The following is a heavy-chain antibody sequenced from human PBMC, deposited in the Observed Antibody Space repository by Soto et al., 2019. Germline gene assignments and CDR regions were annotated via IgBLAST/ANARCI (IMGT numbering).Heavy chain of an antibody. CDR3: ARAPRGTFQH. V-gene: IGHV4-34*01. D-gene: IGHD1-7*01. J-gene: IGHJ1*01. Sequence: QVQLQQWGAGLLKPSETLSLTCAVYGGSFSGYYWSWIRQPPGKGLEWIGEINHSGSTNYNPSLKRRVTISVDTSKNQFSLKLSSVTAADTAVYYCARAPRGTFQHWGQGTLVTVSS. CDR2: INHSGST. CDR1: GGSFSGYY.